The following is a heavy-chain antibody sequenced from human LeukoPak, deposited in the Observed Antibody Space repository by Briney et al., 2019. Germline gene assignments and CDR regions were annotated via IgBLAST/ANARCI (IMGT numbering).Heavy chain of an antibody. CDR2: ISYDGSNK. Sequence: GGSLRLSCAASGFTFSSYGMHWVRQAPGEGLEWVAVISYDGSNKYYADSVKGRFTISRDNSKNTLYLQMNSLRAEDTAVYYCAKDSSGWPFDYWGQGTLVTVSS. V-gene: IGHV3-30*18. CDR1: GFTFSSYG. CDR3: AKDSSGWPFDY. J-gene: IGHJ4*02. D-gene: IGHD6-19*01.